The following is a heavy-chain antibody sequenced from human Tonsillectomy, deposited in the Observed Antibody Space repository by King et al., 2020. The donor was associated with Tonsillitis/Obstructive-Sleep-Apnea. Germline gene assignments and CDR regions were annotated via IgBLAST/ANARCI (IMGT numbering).Heavy chain of an antibody. D-gene: IGHD5-18*01. CDR3: ARSNTTMATGGYFYDYYGMDV. Sequence: QLVQSGGGVVQPGRSLRVSCVVSAFTFNNYAMHWVRQAPGKGLEWVAVISYDGSNKFYADSVKGRFTISRDNSKNTLYLQMNSLRAEDTAVYYCARSNTTMATGGYFYDYYGMDVWGRGTTVTVSS. J-gene: IGHJ6*02. V-gene: IGHV3-30*04. CDR1: AFTFNNYA. CDR2: ISYDGSNK.